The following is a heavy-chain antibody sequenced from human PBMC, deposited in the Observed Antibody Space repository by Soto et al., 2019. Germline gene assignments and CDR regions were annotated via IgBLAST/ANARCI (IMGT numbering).Heavy chain of an antibody. V-gene: IGHV1-24*01. D-gene: IGHD2-21*02. J-gene: IGHJ4*02. CDR1: GYTLSELN. CDR3: PLGHARSHEVTGITFTF. CDR2: FDPAKDET. Sequence: ASVKVSCKVSGYTLSELNLHWVRQAPGKWLEWLGAFDPAKDETLYGQKVQGRITVTEDTSAVTAYMELRILPFEDTEAYSCPLGHARSHEVTGITFTFWGEGTRVTVS.